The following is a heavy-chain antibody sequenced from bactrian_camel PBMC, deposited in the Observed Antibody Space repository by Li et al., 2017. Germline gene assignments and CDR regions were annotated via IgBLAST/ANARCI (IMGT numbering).Heavy chain of an antibody. CDR2: IYNGGGST. CDR1: GGNCA. Sequence: VQLVESGGGSTHAGGSMILSCTGSGGNCAGWFRQAPGKEREGVALIYNGGGSTLYADSVKGRFTISRDNAKSTMYLQLDNLKPNDGGTYYCAVAIRGMYGGTWFCHNRDGIDYWGEGTLVTV. V-gene: IGHV3S63*01. J-gene: IGHJ7*01. D-gene: IGHD3*01.